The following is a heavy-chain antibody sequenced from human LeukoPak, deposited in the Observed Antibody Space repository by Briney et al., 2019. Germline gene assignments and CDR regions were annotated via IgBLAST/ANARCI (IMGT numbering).Heavy chain of an antibody. CDR3: ARDRGRVKYLYCSGGSCPGNGMDV. CDR1: GYTFTGYY. D-gene: IGHD2-15*01. CDR2: INPNSGGT. V-gene: IGHV1-2*04. Sequence: ASVKVSCKASGYTFTGYYMHWVRQAPGQGLEWMGWINPNSGGTNYAQKFQGWVTMTRDTSISTAYMELSRLRSDDTGVYYCARDRGRVKYLYCSGGSCPGNGMDVWGQGTTVTVSS. J-gene: IGHJ6*02.